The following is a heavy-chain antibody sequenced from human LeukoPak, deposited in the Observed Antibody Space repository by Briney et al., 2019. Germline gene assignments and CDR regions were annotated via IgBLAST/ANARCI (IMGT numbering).Heavy chain of an antibody. Sequence: SETLSLTCTVSGGSISSSSYYWGWIRQPPGKGLEWIGSIYYSGSTYYNPSLKSRVTISVDTSKNQFSLKLSSVTAADTAVYYCGRAYYYDSSGHDIWGQGTMVTVSS. D-gene: IGHD3-22*01. V-gene: IGHV4-39*07. CDR3: GRAYYYDSSGHDI. J-gene: IGHJ3*02. CDR2: IYYSGST. CDR1: GGSISSSSYY.